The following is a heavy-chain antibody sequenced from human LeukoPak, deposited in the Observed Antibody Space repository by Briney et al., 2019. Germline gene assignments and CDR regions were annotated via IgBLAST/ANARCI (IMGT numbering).Heavy chain of an antibody. CDR3: ARTPLRGSLYYFDH. D-gene: IGHD1-26*01. J-gene: IGHJ4*02. V-gene: IGHV4-59*08. Sequence: SETLSLTCTISGGSISSLYWSWIRQPPGKGLEWIGYIYYGGSTNYNPSLKSRVTISMDTSKNQFSLKVSSVTAADTAVYYCARTPLRGSLYYFDHWGQGTLVTVSS. CDR2: IYYGGST. CDR1: GGSISSLY.